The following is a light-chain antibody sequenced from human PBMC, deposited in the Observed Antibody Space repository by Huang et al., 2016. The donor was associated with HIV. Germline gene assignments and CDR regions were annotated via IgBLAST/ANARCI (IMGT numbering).Light chain of an antibody. J-gene: IGKJ5*01. CDR2: SAS. CDR3: QQSYSALSS. V-gene: IGKV1-39*01. Sequence: IQMTQSPTSLSASVGDRVSIVCRASQSISTYLNWYQQKPGKAPKLFISSASTLHSGVQSRFSGSGSGTEFTLTIRGLQLDDFATYYCQQSYSALSSFGPGTRL. CDR1: QSISTY.